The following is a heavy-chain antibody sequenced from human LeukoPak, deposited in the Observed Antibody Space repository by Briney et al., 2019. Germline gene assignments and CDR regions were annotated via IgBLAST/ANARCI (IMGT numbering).Heavy chain of an antibody. CDR2: ISYDGSNK. D-gene: IGHD3-10*01. V-gene: IGHV3-30*04. J-gene: IGHJ4*02. CDR3: VKEKNKYGFNGLDY. Sequence: PGRSLRLSCAASGFTFSSYAMHWVRQAPGKGLGWVAVISYDGSNKYYADSVKGRFTISRDNSKNTLYLQMNSLRAAETAVYYCVKEKNKYGFNGLDYWGQGTLVTVSS. CDR1: GFTFSSYA.